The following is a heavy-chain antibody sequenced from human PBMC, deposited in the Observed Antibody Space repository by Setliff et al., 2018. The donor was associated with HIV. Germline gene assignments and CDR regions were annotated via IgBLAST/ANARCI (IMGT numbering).Heavy chain of an antibody. CDR3: AKDGYSDYLNSYFDY. D-gene: IGHD4-17*01. Sequence: GGSLRLSCEASGFTLRSYAMYWVRQAPGKGLEWVAGISGAGATTYYADSVKGRFTISRDNSKDTLYLQMNSLRAEDTAVYYCAKDGYSDYLNSYFDYWGQETLVTV. CDR1: GFTLRSYA. CDR2: ISGAGATT. J-gene: IGHJ4*02. V-gene: IGHV3-23*01.